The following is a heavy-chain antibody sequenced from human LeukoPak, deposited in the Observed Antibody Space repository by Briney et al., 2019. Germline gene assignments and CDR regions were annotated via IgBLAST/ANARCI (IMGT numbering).Heavy chain of an antibody. CDR1: GFTFGDHA. V-gene: IGHV3-49*04. Sequence: GGSLRLSCSASGFTFGDHAMSWVRQAPGKGLEWVGFIRSKGDGGTTEYAASVEGRFSLSRDDSKSFVYLQMSSLKTEDTAVYYCTRVRSGNDFDYWGQGTLVTVSS. D-gene: IGHD3-10*01. CDR3: TRVRSGNDFDY. CDR2: IRSKGDGGTT. J-gene: IGHJ4*02.